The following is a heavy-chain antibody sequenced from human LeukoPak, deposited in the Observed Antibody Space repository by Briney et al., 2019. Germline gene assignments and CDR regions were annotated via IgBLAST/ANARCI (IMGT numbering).Heavy chain of an antibody. Sequence: PSETLSLTCTVSGDSSSNSIYYWGWIRQPPGKGLEWIGSIDYSGSTYYNPSLRSRATISIDTSKNQFSLKLSSVTTADTAVYYCARAGGVKTAALDLDYWGQGTLVTVSS. D-gene: IGHD6-25*01. CDR3: ARAGGVKTAALDLDY. J-gene: IGHJ4*02. CDR2: IDYSGST. CDR1: GDSSSNSIYY. V-gene: IGHV4-39*07.